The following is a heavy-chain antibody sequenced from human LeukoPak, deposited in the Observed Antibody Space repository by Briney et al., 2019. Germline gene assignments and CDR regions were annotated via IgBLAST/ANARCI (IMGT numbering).Heavy chain of an antibody. Sequence: GGSLRLSCAASGFTFSSYAMHWVRQAPGKGLEWVAVISYDGSNKYYADSVKGRFTVSRDNAKNTLYLQVNNLRAEDTAVYYCARGPSSNWSGLDFWGQGTLLTVSS. J-gene: IGHJ4*02. D-gene: IGHD6-13*01. V-gene: IGHV3-30*04. CDR2: ISYDGSNK. CDR3: ARGPSSNWSGLDF. CDR1: GFTFSSYA.